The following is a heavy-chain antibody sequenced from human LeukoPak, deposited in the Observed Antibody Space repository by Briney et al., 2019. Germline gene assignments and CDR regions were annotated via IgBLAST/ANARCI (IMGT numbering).Heavy chain of an antibody. CDR2: IKQDGSEK. Sequence: GGSLRLSCAASGFTFSSYSMSWVRQAPGKGLEWVANIKQDGSEKYYVDSVKGRFTISRDNAKNTLYLQMNSLRAEDTAVYYCARGVEMATVLYYYYYYMDVWGKGTTVTVSS. CDR3: ARGVEMATVLYYYYYYMDV. J-gene: IGHJ6*03. D-gene: IGHD5-24*01. CDR1: GFTFSSYS. V-gene: IGHV3-7*01.